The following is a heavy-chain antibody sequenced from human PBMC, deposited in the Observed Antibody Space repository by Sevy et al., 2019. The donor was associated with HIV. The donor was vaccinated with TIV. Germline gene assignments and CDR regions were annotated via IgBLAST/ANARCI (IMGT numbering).Heavy chain of an antibody. J-gene: IGHJ6*02. CDR2: ISSSSSTI. CDR1: GFTSSSYS. V-gene: IGHV3-48*02. D-gene: IGHD6-13*01. CDR3: ARSPQAYSSSWYRDYYYYGMDV. Sequence: GGSLRLSCAASGFTSSSYSMNWVRQAPGKGLEWVSYISSSSSTIYYADSVKGRFTISRDNAKNSLYLQMNSLRDEDTAVYYCARSPQAYSSSWYRDYYYYGMDVWGQGTTVTVSS.